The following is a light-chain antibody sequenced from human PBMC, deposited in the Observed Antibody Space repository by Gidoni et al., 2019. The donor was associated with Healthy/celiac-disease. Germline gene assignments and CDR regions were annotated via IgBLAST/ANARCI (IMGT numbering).Light chain of an antibody. CDR3: QQYNNWPPLT. CDR1: QSVSSN. CDR2: GAS. Sequence: TQSPAPLSVSPGERATLSCRASQSVSSNLAWYQQKPGQAPRLLIYGASTRATGIPARFSGSGSGTEFTLTISSLQSEDFAVYYCQQYNNWPPLTFGGXTKVEIK. J-gene: IGKJ4*01. V-gene: IGKV3-15*01.